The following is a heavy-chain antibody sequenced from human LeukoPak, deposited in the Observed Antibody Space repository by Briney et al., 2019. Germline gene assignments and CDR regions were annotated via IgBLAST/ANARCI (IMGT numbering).Heavy chain of an antibody. V-gene: IGHV3-23*01. CDR1: GFTFSSYA. D-gene: IGHD3-22*01. Sequence: PGGSLRLSCAASGFTFSSYAMTWVRQAPGKGLEWVSTITAGGDYTYYADSVKGRFTISRDNSKNTLYLQMNSLRDEDTAVYYCVKVKFEGSDYYPHGSSFDSCGQGSLVTVSS. J-gene: IGHJ4*02. CDR3: VKVKFEGSDYYPHGSSFDS. CDR2: ITAGGDYT.